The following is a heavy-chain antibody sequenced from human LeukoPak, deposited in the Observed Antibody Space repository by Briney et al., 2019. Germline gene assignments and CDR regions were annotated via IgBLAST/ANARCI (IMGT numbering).Heavy chain of an antibody. CDR3: ARDRGSPLRKPIPRDYYFDY. V-gene: IGHV3-30*04. J-gene: IGHJ4*02. D-gene: IGHD2-21*01. CDR1: GFTFSSYA. Sequence: PGRSLRLSCAASGFTFSSYAMHWVRQAPGKGLEWVAVISYDGSNKHYADSVKGRFTISRDNSKNTLYLQMNSLRAEDTAVYYCARDRGSPLRKPIPRDYYFDYWGQGTLVTVSS. CDR2: ISYDGSNK.